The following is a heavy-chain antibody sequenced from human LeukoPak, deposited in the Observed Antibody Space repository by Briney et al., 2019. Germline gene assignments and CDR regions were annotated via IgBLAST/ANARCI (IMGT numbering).Heavy chain of an antibody. CDR1: GGSISSYY. V-gene: IGHV4-59*01. Sequence: PSETLSLPCTVSGGSISSYYWSWIRQPPGKGLEWIGYMYYSGSTNYNPSLKSRVTISVDTSKNQFSLKLTSVTAADTAVYYCARGDNYGLTYFFDYWGQGTLVTVSS. D-gene: IGHD5-24*01. CDR2: MYYSGST. CDR3: ARGDNYGLTYFFDY. J-gene: IGHJ4*02.